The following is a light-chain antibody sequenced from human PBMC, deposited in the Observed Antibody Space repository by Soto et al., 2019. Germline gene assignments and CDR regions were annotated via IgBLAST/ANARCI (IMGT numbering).Light chain of an antibody. CDR2: GAS. CDR1: QSVSSN. CDR3: QQYNNWPQT. J-gene: IGKJ1*01. Sequence: EILLSQSPPTLSLSPGESAALSCRASQSVSSNLAWYQQKPGQAPRLLIYGASTRATDIPARFSGSGSGTEFTLTISSLQSEDFAEYHCQQYNNWPQTFGQGTKVDIK. V-gene: IGKV3-15*01.